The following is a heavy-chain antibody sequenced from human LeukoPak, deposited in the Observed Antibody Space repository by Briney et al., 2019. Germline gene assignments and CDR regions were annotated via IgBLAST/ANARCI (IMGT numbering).Heavy chain of an antibody. J-gene: IGHJ4*02. CDR1: GGSISSSSYC. V-gene: IGHV4-39*01. CDR2: IYYSGNT. CDR3: ARTPRDGYNSPYFDY. D-gene: IGHD5-24*01. Sequence: SETLSLTCSVSGGSISSSSYCWGWIRQPPGKGLEWIGSIYYSGNTYYNPSLKSRVTISVDTSKNQFSLKLSSMTAADTAVYYCARTPRDGYNSPYFDYWGQGTLVTVSS.